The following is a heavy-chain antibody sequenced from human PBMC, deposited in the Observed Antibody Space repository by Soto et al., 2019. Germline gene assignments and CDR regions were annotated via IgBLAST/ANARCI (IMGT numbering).Heavy chain of an antibody. V-gene: IGHV3-33*01. CDR2: IWYDGSNK. J-gene: IGHJ4*02. D-gene: IGHD3-22*01. CDR1: GFTFSSYG. CDR3: ARVGDSSGYEPFDY. Sequence: QVQLVESGGGVVQPGRSLRLSCAASGFTFSSYGMHWVRQAPGKGLEWVAVIWYDGSNKYYADSVKGRFTISRDNSKNTLYLQMNSLRAEDTAVYYCARVGDSSGYEPFDYWGQGTLFTVSS.